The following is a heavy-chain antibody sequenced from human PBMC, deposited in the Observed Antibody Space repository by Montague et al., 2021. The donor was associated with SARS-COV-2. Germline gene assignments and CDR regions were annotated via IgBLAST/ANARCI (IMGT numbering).Heavy chain of an antibody. D-gene: IGHD6-19*01. CDR1: GFTFDDYA. CDR3: AKVAGYSSGSDY. V-gene: IGHV3-9*01. Sequence: SLRLSCAASGFTFDDYAMHWVRQAPGKGLEWVSGISWNSGSIGYADSVKGRFTISRDNAKNSLYLQMNSLRTEDTALYYCAKVAGYSSGSDYWGQGTLVTVSS. J-gene: IGHJ4*02. CDR2: ISWNSGSI.